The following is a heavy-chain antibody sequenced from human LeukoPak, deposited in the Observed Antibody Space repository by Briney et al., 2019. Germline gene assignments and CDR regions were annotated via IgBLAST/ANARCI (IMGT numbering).Heavy chain of an antibody. Sequence: GGSLRLSCAASGFTFSSYAMHWVRQAPGKGLEWVAVISYDGSNRYYADSVKGRFTISRDNSKNTLYLQMNSLRAEDTAVYYCAKGVLRYYYYMDVWGKGTTVTVSS. D-gene: IGHD3-3*01. J-gene: IGHJ6*03. V-gene: IGHV3-30-3*01. CDR3: AKGVLRYYYYMDV. CDR2: ISYDGSNR. CDR1: GFTFSSYA.